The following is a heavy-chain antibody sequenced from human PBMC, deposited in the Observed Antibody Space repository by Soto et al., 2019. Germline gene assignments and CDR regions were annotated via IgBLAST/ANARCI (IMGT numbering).Heavy chain of an antibody. CDR2: MNPNSGNT. Sequence: ASVKVSCKASGYTFTSYDINWVRQATGQGLEWMGWMNPNSGNTGYAQKFQGRVTMTTDTSTNTAYMELSSLRSDDTAVYYCARDVSGSYRWFDPWGQGTLVTVSS. D-gene: IGHD3-10*01. J-gene: IGHJ5*02. CDR1: GYTFTSYD. CDR3: ARDVSGSYRWFDP. V-gene: IGHV1-8*01.